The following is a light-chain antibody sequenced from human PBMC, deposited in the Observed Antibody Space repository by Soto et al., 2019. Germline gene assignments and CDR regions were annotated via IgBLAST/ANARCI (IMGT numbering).Light chain of an antibody. V-gene: IGKV3-15*01. CDR2: GAS. CDR3: QQYNNWPLT. J-gene: IGKJ5*01. CDR1: HSVSSSY. Sequence: EIVMTQSPGTLSLSPGERATLSCRVSHSVSSSYLAWYQQKPGQAPRLLIYGASSRATGIPVRFSGSGSGTEFTLTISSLQSEDFAVYYCQQYNNWPLTFGQGTRLEIK.